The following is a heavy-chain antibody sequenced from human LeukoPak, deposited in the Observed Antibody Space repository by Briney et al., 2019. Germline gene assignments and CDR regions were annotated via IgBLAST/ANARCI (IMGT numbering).Heavy chain of an antibody. CDR2: IYYSGTT. V-gene: IGHV4-59*08. J-gene: IGHJ3*02. Sequence: SETLSLTCTVSGGSIGDYYWSWIRQPPGKGLEWIGYIYYSGTTNYNPSLQSRVTISVDTSKNQFSLKLSSVTAADTAVYYCARGGYCSGDSCYSNAFDIWGQGTMVTVSS. CDR1: GGSIGDYY. D-gene: IGHD2-15*01. CDR3: ARGGYCSGDSCYSNAFDI.